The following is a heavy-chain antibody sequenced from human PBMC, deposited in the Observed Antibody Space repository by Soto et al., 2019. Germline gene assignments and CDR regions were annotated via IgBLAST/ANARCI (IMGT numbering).Heavy chain of an antibody. CDR1: GYSFTSYW. CDR2: IYPGDSDT. Sequence: GESLKISCKGSGYSFTSYWIGWVRQMPGKGLEWMGIIYPGDSDTRYSPSFQGQVTISADKSISTAYLQWSSLKASDTAMYYCARGFRDYYDSSGYRNLFDYWGQGTLVTVSS. V-gene: IGHV5-51*01. CDR3: ARGFRDYYDSSGYRNLFDY. J-gene: IGHJ4*02. D-gene: IGHD3-22*01.